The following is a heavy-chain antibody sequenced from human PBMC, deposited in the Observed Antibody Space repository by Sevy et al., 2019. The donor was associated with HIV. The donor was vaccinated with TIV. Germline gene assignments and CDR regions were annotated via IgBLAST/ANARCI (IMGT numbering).Heavy chain of an antibody. CDR3: ARDLRASATTVPHFDY. D-gene: IGHD4-17*01. J-gene: IGHJ4*02. CDR1: GFTFSSYE. Sequence: GGSLRLSCTASGFTFSSYEMNWVRQAPGKGLEWVSYISNSGSTTHYSDSVKGRFTISRNNAKNSLYLQMNSLSPEDTAVYYCARDLRASATTVPHFDYWGQGTLVTVSS. CDR2: ISNSGSTT. V-gene: IGHV3-48*03.